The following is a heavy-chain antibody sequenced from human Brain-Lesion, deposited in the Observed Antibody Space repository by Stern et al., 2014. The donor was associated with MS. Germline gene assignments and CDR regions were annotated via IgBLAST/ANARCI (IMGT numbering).Heavy chain of an antibody. CDR1: GGSISSGGYY. D-gene: IGHD2-2*01. V-gene: IGHV4-61*02. CDR3: ARGRVVPGFQYYATDV. Sequence: VQLVESGPGLVKPSQTLSLSCTVSGGSISSGGYYWSWIRQPAGKGLEWIGRIFNSGSTSYTPPPKSRVPIPIDTSKNQFSLRLNSMTAADTAVYYCARGRVVPGFQYYATDVWGQGTTVIVSS. J-gene: IGHJ6*02. CDR2: IFNSGST.